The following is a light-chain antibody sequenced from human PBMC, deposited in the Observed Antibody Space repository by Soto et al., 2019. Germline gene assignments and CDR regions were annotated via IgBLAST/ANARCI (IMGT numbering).Light chain of an antibody. Sequence: QSVLTQPRSVSGSPGQSVTISCTGTSSDVGGYNSVSWYQHHPGKAPKLMIYDVTKRPSGVPDRFSGSKSGNTASLTISGLPAEDEADYYCCSYAGSRVVFGGGTKLTVL. CDR1: SSDVGGYNS. V-gene: IGLV2-11*01. CDR2: DVT. J-gene: IGLJ2*01. CDR3: CSYAGSRVV.